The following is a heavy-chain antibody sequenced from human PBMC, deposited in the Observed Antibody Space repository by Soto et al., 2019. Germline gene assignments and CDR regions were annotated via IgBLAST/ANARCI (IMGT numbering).Heavy chain of an antibody. V-gene: IGHV3-23*01. CDR3: AHFHWFIDY. CDR1: GFTFSSYA. D-gene: IGHD3-9*01. CDR2: ISGSGAST. Sequence: PGGSLRLSCAASGFTFSSYAMSWVRQAQGKGLEWVSAISGSGASTYYADSVKGRFTISRDNSKNTLYLQMNSLRAEDTAVYYCAHFHWFIDYWGQGTLVTVSS. J-gene: IGHJ4*02.